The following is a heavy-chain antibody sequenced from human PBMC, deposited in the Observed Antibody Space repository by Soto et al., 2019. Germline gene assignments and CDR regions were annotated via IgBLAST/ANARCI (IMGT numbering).Heavy chain of an antibody. Sequence: PGPSLRLSCAGTGFHFGSYVIHLDRQAPGKGLECVSGLSGSGKATYYTDSVTGRFTISRDNSSNILYLQMSTLRADDSAIYYSAKKAVPDSDINYYGMDFWGQGTTVTVSS. CDR3: AKKAVPDSDINYYGMDF. CDR1: GFHFGSYV. J-gene: IGHJ6*02. CDR2: LSGSGKAT. V-gene: IGHV3-23*01. D-gene: IGHD2-15*01.